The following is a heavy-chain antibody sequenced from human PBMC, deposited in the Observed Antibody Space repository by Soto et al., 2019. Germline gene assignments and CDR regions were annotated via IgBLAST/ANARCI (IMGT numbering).Heavy chain of an antibody. D-gene: IGHD6-13*01. CDR2: IWYDGSNK. V-gene: IGHV3-33*01. CDR1: GFTFSSYG. J-gene: IGHJ5*02. Sequence: QVQLVESGEGVVQPGRSLRLSCAASGFTFSSYGMHWFHQAPGKGREWGAVIWYDGSNKYYADTGKGRFTISRDNSKNTLYLQMNSLRAEDTAVYYCARPYSSSWYDPYNWFDPWGQGTLVTVSS. CDR3: ARPYSSSWYDPYNWFDP.